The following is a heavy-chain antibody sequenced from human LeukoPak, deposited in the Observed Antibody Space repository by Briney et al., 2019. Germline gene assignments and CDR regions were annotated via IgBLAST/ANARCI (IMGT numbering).Heavy chain of an antibody. CDR3: AKDHGTRAVAGDFDY. V-gene: IGHV3-23*01. Sequence: PGGSLRLSCAASGFTFSSYGMSWVRQAPGKGLEWVAAISGRGDTTYYADFVKGRFTISRDNSRNTFYLQMNSLRADDTAVYYCAKDHGTRAVAGDFDYWGQGTLVSVSS. CDR1: GFTFSSYG. D-gene: IGHD6-19*01. J-gene: IGHJ4*02. CDR2: ISGRGDTT.